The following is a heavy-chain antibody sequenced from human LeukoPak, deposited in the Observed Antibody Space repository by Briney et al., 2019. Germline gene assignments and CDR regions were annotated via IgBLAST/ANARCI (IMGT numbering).Heavy chain of an antibody. CDR1: GGTFSSYA. J-gene: IGHJ5*02. CDR3: AREWRGLRYFDWMRNSNWFDP. CDR2: IIPIFGTA. Sequence: SVKVSCKASGGTFSSYAISWVRQAPGQGLEWMGGIIPIFGTANYAQKFQGRVTITADESTSTAYMELSSLRSEDTAVYYCAREWRGLRYFDWMRNSNWFDPWGQGTLVTVSS. V-gene: IGHV1-69*01. D-gene: IGHD3-9*01.